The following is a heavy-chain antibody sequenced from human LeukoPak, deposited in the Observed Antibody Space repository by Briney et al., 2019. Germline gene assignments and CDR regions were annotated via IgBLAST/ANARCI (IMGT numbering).Heavy chain of an antibody. J-gene: IGHJ5*02. CDR2: MNPNSGNT. CDR1: GYTFTSYD. CDR3: ARSMVRGVMRRMNWFDP. V-gene: IGHV1-8*01. D-gene: IGHD3-10*01. Sequence: ASVKVSCKASGYTFTSYDINWVRQATGQGLEWMGWMNPNSGNTGYAQKFQGRVTMTRNTSISTAYMELSSLRSEDTAVYYCARSMVRGVMRRMNWFDPWGQGTLVTVSS.